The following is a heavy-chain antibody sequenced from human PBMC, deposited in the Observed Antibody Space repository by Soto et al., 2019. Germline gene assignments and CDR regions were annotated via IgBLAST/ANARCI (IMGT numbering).Heavy chain of an antibody. CDR1: GFTFSSYS. V-gene: IGHV3-48*01. J-gene: IGHJ4*02. CDR2: ISSSSSTI. CDR3: AKDASTPVLRFLEWLFFHY. Sequence: GSLRLSCAASGFTFSSYSMNWVRQAPGKGLEWVSYISSSSSTIYYADSVKGRFTISRDNAKNSLYLQMNSLRAEDTAVYYCAKDASTPVLRFLEWLFFHYWGQGTLVTVSS. D-gene: IGHD3-3*01.